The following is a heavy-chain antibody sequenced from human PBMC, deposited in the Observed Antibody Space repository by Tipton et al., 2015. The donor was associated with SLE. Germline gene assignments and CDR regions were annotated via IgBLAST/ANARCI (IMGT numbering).Heavy chain of an antibody. D-gene: IGHD6-6*01. J-gene: IGHJ3*02. CDR2: IYYSGST. Sequence: TLSLTCTVSGGSISSSSYYWGWIRQPPGKGLEWIGSIYYSGSTYYNPSLKSRATISVDTSKNQFSLKLSSVTAADTAVYYCARELQQLVAFDIWGQGTMVTVSS. CDR3: ARELQQLVAFDI. V-gene: IGHV4-39*07. CDR1: GGSISSSSYY.